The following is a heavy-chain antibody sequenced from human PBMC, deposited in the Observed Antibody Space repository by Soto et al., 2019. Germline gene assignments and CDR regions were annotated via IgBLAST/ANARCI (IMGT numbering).Heavy chain of an antibody. CDR2: LYTRGTT. CDR1: GASISNFY. CDR3: AKGGTYYFDS. Sequence: SETLSLTCSVSGASISNFYWSWIRQSAGKGLEWIGRLYTRGTTDYNPSLKSRVTMSIDTSKNRVSLSLTSVTAADTAVYYCAKGGTYYFDSWGQ. V-gene: IGHV4-4*07. J-gene: IGHJ4*02. D-gene: IGHD3-16*01.